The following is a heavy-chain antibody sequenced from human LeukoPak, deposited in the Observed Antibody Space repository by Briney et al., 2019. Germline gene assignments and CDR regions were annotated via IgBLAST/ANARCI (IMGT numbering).Heavy chain of an antibody. J-gene: IGHJ4*02. D-gene: IGHD2-8*02. CDR1: GGTFSSYA. Sequence: SVKVSCKASGGTFSSYAISWVRQAPGQGLEWMGRIIPILGIANYAQKFQGRVTITADKSTSTAYMELSSLRSEDTAVYYCARSAGANPAVKFDYWGQGTLVTVSS. CDR2: IIPILGIA. V-gene: IGHV1-69*04. CDR3: ARSAGANPAVKFDY.